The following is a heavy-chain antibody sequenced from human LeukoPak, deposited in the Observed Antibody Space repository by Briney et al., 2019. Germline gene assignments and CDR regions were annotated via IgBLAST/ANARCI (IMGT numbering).Heavy chain of an antibody. CDR3: AKDGRWDS. CDR2: ISGSGSGSTT. Sequence: GGSLRLSCAASGFTFNTYAMNWVRQAAGKGLEWVSTISGSGSGSTTHYADSVKGRFTISRDNSKRILYLQMNSLRAEDTAMYYCAKDGRWDSWGQGILVTVSS. CDR1: GFTFNTYA. J-gene: IGHJ4*02. D-gene: IGHD4-23*01. V-gene: IGHV3-23*01.